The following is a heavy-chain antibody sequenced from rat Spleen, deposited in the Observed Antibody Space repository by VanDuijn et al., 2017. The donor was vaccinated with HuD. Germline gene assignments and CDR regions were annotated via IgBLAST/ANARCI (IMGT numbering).Heavy chain of an antibody. CDR1: GFTFRNYG. D-gene: IGHD2-5*01. CDR3: TRGGYFRY. V-gene: IGHV5S13*01. CDR2: INIGGGDT. J-gene: IGHJ2*01. Sequence: EVQLVESGGALVQPGRSLKLSCAASGFTFRNYGMAWVRQTLTRGLEWVAFINIGGGDTYYRDSVKGRFTISRDTAQNILYLQMNSPRSEDTATYYCTRGGYFRYWGQGVMVTVSS.